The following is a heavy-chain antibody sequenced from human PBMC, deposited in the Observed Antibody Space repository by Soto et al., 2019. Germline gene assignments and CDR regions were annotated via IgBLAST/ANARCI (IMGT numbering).Heavy chain of an antibody. Sequence: SPTLSLTCAISGDSVSSNSAAWNWIRQSPSRGLEWLGRTYYRSKWYNDYAVSVKSRITINPDTSKNQFSLKLRSVTAADTAVYYCVGGLSEWGRIDFWGQGTLVTVSS. J-gene: IGHJ4*02. CDR2: TYYRSKWYN. D-gene: IGHD3-3*01. V-gene: IGHV6-1*01. CDR1: GDSVSSNSAA. CDR3: VGGLSEWGRIDF.